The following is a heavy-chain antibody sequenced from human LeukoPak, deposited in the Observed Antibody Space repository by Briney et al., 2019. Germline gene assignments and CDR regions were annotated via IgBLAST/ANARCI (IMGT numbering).Heavy chain of an antibody. Sequence: GGSLRLSCAASGFTFSNYALSWVRQAPGKGLEWVSTISGDGDSTYYADSVRGRFTISRDTSKNMVFLQMNSLRVEDTAVYYCARGIDYWGRGTLVTVSS. J-gene: IGHJ4*02. CDR1: GFTFSNYA. V-gene: IGHV3-23*01. CDR2: ISGDGDST. CDR3: ARGIDY.